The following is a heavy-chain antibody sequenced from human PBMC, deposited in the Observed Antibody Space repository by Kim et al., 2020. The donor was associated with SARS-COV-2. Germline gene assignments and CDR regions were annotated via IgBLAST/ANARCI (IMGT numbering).Heavy chain of an antibody. CDR1: GYTFTSYD. D-gene: IGHD3-10*01. J-gene: IGHJ5*02. Sequence: ASVKVSCKASGYTFTSYDINWVRQAPGQGLEWMGWMNPYRGETGYAQKFQGRVTMTRDTSINTAYMELSNLTSADTAVYYCAAVAGSYEKGENWFDAWGQGAPVTV. CDR2: MNPYRGET. CDR3: AAVAGSYEKGENWFDA. V-gene: IGHV1-8*01.